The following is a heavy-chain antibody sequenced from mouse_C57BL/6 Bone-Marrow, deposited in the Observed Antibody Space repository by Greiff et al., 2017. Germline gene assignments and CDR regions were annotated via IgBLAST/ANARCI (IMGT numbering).Heavy chain of an antibody. V-gene: IGHV1-9*01. D-gene: IGHD1-1*01. Sequence: VQLQQSGAELMKPGASVKLSCKATGYTFTGYWIEWVKQRPGHGLEWIGEILPGSGSTNYNEKFKGKATFTADTSSNTAYMQLSSLTTEDSAIYYCARRTYYYGSSYYWYFDVWGTGTTVTVSS. J-gene: IGHJ1*03. CDR2: ILPGSGST. CDR3: ARRTYYYGSSYYWYFDV. CDR1: GYTFTGYW.